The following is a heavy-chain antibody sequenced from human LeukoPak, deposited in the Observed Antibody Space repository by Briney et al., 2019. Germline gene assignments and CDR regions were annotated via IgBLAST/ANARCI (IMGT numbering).Heavy chain of an antibody. Sequence: SETLSLTCTVSGGSITDYYWSWIRQPAGKGLEWIGRLYTSGSTKYNPPLKSRVTISLDTSKNQFSLKLSSVTAADTAVYYCARDGGVVVPTAPAVFDIWGQGTMVTVSS. CDR3: ARDGGVVVPTAPAVFDI. CDR2: LYTSGST. D-gene: IGHD2-2*01. J-gene: IGHJ3*02. CDR1: GGSITDYY. V-gene: IGHV4-4*07.